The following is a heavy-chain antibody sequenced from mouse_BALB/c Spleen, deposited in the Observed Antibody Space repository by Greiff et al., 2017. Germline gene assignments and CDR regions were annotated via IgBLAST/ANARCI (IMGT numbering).Heavy chain of an antibody. D-gene: IGHD2-1*01. CDR3: ARWGNFLYYYAMDY. V-gene: IGHV1-39*01. Sequence: VRLQQTGPELVKPGASVKISCKASGYSFTDYITLWVKQSHGKSLEWIGNINPYYGSTSYNLKFKGKATLTVDKSSSTAYMQLNSLTSEDSAVYYCARWGNFLYYYAMDYWGQGTSVTVSS. CDR2: INPYYGST. J-gene: IGHJ4*01. CDR1: GYSFTDYI.